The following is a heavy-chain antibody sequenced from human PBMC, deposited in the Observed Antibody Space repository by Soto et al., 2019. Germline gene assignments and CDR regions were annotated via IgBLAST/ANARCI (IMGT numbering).Heavy chain of an antibody. D-gene: IGHD4-17*01. CDR1: GGTFSSYA. CDR2: IIPIFGTA. CDR3: ARASTVVTPPNYYCYGMDV. V-gene: IGHV1-69*13. J-gene: IGHJ6*02. Sequence: WASVKVSCKASGGTFSSYAISWVRQAPGQGLEWMGGIIPIFGTANYAQKFQGRVTITADESTSTAYMELSSLRSEDTAVYYCARASTVVTPPNYYCYGMDVWGQGTTVTVSS.